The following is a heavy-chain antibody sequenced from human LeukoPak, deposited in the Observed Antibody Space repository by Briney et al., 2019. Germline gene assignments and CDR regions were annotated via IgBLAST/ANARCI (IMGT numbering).Heavy chain of an antibody. CDR2: IYYTGGGA. Sequence: SETLSLTCTVSGGSISSHYWSWVRQPPGKGLEWIGYIYYTGGGANYNPSLESRVTISVDTSKDQFSLNLTSVSAADTAVYYCARFSQQLYYFYSWGQGTLLTVSS. V-gene: IGHV4-59*11. CDR1: GGSISSHY. D-gene: IGHD4-11*01. CDR3: ARFSQQLYYFYS. J-gene: IGHJ4*02.